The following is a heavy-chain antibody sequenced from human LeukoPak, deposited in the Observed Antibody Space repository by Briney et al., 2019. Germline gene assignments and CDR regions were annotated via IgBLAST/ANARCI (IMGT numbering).Heavy chain of an antibody. CDR3: ARPRGCGSSRCNNFDY. J-gene: IGHJ4*02. Sequence: GGSLRLSCSVSGFIFRDFSMSWVRQAPGKGLEWVAKMNEYGSEIFYVDSVKGRFTISRDNGKNSLYLQMNRLRAEDTAVYYCARPRGCGSSRCNNFDYWGQGTLDTVSS. CDR2: MNEYGSEI. V-gene: IGHV3-7*01. CDR1: GFIFRDFS. D-gene: IGHD2-2*01.